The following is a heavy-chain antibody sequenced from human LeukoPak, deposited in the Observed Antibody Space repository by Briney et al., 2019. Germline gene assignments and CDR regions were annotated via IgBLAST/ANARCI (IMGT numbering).Heavy chain of an antibody. J-gene: IGHJ4*02. V-gene: IGHV3-23*01. D-gene: IGHD3-3*01. CDR3: AKEVSYYDFWSGYYTHNYFDN. CDR2: ISGSGGST. CDR1: GFTFSSYA. Sequence: TGGSLRLSCAASGFTFSSYAMSWVRQAPGKGLEWVSAISGSGGSTYYADSVKGRFTISRDNSKNTLYLQMNSLRAEDTAVYYCAKEVSYYDFWSGYYTHNYFDNWGQGTLVTVSS.